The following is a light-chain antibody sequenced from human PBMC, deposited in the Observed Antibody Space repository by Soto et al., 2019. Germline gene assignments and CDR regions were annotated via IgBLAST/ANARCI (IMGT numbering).Light chain of an antibody. CDR2: EGS. CDR3: CSYAGSSTFEV. J-gene: IGLJ1*01. V-gene: IGLV2-23*03. CDR1: SSDFGSYNL. Sequence: QSVLTQPASVSGSPGQSITISCTGTSSDFGSYNLVSWYQQHPGKAPKLMIYEGSKRPSGVSNRFSGSKSGNTASLTISGFQAEDEADYYCCSYAGSSTFEVFGTGTKVTVL.